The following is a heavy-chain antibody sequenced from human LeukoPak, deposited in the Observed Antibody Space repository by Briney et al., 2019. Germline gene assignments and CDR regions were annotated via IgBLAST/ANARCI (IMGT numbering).Heavy chain of an antibody. CDR1: GGTFSSYA. CDR3: ARVPLSRLPRFDP. CDR2: IIPIFGTA. D-gene: IGHD6-25*01. Sequence: SVEVSCKASGGTFSSYAISWVRQAPGQGLEWMGGIIPIFGTANYAQKFQGRVTITADKSTSAAYMELSSLRSEDTAVYYCARVPLSRLPRFDPWGQGTLVTVSS. J-gene: IGHJ5*02. V-gene: IGHV1-69*06.